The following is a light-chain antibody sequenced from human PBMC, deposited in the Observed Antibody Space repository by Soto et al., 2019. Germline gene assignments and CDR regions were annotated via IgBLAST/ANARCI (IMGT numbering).Light chain of an antibody. V-gene: IGKV1-5*01. J-gene: IGKJ1*01. CDR2: DAS. CDR1: QSISSW. Sequence: DSQMTQSPSTLSASVGDRVTITCRASQSISSWLAWYQQKPGKAPKLLIYDASSLQSGVPSRFSGSGSGTEFTLTISSLQPDDFATYYCQQYNSYSLWTFGQGTKVDIK. CDR3: QQYNSYSLWT.